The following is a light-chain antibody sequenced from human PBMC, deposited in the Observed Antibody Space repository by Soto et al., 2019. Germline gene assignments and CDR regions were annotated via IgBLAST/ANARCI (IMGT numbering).Light chain of an antibody. CDR1: QSVSRSY. Sequence: DIVLTQSPGTLSLSPGERATLSCRASQSVSRSYLAWYQQKPGQAPSLLIYGASIRATGIPDRFSGSGSGTDFTLTISRLEPEDFAVYYCQQYGSSPLTFGGGTKVEIK. CDR2: GAS. J-gene: IGKJ4*01. CDR3: QQYGSSPLT. V-gene: IGKV3-20*01.